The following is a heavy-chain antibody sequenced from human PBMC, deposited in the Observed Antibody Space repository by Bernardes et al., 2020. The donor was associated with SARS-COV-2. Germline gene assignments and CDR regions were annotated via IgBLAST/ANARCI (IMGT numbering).Heavy chain of an antibody. CDR1: GFTFEDFA. V-gene: IGHV3-9*01. CDR2: ISWNGDSI. CDR3: AKDIGPSDHILAGYSMFDH. J-gene: IGHJ4*02. D-gene: IGHD3-9*01. Sequence: GGSLRLSCAASGFTFEDFAMHWVRQRPGKGLEWVSGISWNGDSIGYADSVKGRFTISRDNAKNSLFLQLNSLRADDTALYYCAKDIGPSDHILAGYSMFDHRGQGARVTVSS.